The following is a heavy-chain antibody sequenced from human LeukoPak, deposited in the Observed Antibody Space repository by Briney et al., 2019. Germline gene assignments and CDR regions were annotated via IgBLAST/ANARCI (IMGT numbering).Heavy chain of an antibody. J-gene: IGHJ4*02. Sequence: PGGSLRLSCAASGFTFSSYAMSWVRQAPGKGLEWVSAISGSGGSTYYADSVKGRFTISRDNSKNTLYLQMNSLRAEDTAVYYCARPLFGSGSYLFDYWGQGTLVTVSS. D-gene: IGHD3-10*01. CDR2: ISGSGGST. V-gene: IGHV3-23*01. CDR3: ARPLFGSGSYLFDY. CDR1: GFTFSSYA.